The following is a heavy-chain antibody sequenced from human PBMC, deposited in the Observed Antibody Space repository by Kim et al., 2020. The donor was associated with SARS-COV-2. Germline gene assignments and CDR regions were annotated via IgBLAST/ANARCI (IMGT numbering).Heavy chain of an antibody. CDR2: IRSKAYGGTT. V-gene: IGHV3-49*03. J-gene: IGHJ6*03. CDR1: GFTFGDYA. Sequence: GGSLRLSCTASGFTFGDYAMSWFRQAPGKGLEWVGFIRSKAYGGTTEYAASVKGRFTISRDDSKSIAYLQMNSLKTEDTAVYYCTMYTMYSSYRRYYYYYYMDVWGKGTTVTVSS. D-gene: IGHD6-6*01. CDR3: TMYTMYSSYRRYYYYYYMDV.